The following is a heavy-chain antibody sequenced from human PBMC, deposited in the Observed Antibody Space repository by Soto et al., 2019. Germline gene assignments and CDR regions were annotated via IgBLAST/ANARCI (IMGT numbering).Heavy chain of an antibody. V-gene: IGHV3-23*01. J-gene: IGHJ4*02. CDR3: AKDPDISGWSQTDLDY. D-gene: IGHD6-19*01. CDR2: ISNIGGST. Sequence: EVQLLESGGGLVQPGGSLRLSCAASGFIFSSFAMSWVRQAAGKGLERVSTISNIGGSTYSADSVKGRFTISRDNSKNTLYLQMNSLRAEDTAVYYCAKDPDISGWSQTDLDYWGQGTLVTVSS. CDR1: GFIFSSFA.